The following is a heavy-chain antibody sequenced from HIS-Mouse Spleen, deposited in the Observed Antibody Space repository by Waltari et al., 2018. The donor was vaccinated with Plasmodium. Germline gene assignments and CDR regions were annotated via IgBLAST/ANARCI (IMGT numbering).Heavy chain of an antibody. CDR2: INHSGST. CDR1: GGSFSGYY. CDR3: ASSGSGSYYY. D-gene: IGHD3-10*01. Sequence: QVQLQQWGAGLLKPSETLSLTCAVYGGSFSGYYWSWIRQPPGKGLEWSGEINHSGSTNYNPSLKSRVTRSVDTSKNQFSLKLSSVTAADTAVYYCASSGSGSYYYWGQGTLVTVSS. J-gene: IGHJ4*02. V-gene: IGHV4-34*01.